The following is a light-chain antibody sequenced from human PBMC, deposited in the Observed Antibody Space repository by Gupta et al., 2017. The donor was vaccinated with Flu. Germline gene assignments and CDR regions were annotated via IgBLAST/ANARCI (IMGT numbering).Light chain of an antibody. CDR2: GKK. Sequence: GTTITITCQGDGIRGYFAGWYRQRPGQAPLLVLYGKKNRPSGIPERFSGSSSGSTASLTITGAQAEDEADYYCYSLEKSSNHYVFGTGTRVTVL. CDR1: GIRGYF. CDR3: YSLEKSSNHYV. J-gene: IGLJ1*01. V-gene: IGLV3-19*01.